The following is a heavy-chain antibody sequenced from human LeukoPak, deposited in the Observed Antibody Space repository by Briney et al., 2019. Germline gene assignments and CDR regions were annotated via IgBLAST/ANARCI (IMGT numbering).Heavy chain of an antibody. Sequence: PGGSLRLSCVASGFNFGTYAMHWVRQAPGKGLEWVAVISYDGSNKCYADSVKGRFTISRDNSKNTLYLQMNSLRAEDMAVYYCAKDFSYCSGGSCRYYFDYWGQGTLVTVSS. V-gene: IGHV3-30-3*02. CDR3: AKDFSYCSGGSCRYYFDY. D-gene: IGHD2-15*01. J-gene: IGHJ4*02. CDR1: GFNFGTYA. CDR2: ISYDGSNK.